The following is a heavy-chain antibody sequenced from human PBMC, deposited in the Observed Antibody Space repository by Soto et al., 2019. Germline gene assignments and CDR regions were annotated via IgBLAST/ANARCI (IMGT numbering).Heavy chain of an antibody. D-gene: IGHD3-22*01. CDR3: ARDLRDYYDSSGYYRPFAAFDI. J-gene: IGHJ3*02. V-gene: IGHV4-31*03. CDR1: GGSISSGGYY. CDR2: IYYSGST. Sequence: NPSETLSLTCTVSGGSISSGGYYWSWIRQHPGKGLEWFGYIYYSGSTYYNPSLKSRVTISVDTSKNQFSLKLSSVTAADTAVYYCARDLRDYYDSSGYYRPFAAFDIWGQGTMVTVSS.